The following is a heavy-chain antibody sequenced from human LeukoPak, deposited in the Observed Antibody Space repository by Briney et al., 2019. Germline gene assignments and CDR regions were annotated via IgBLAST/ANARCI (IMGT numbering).Heavy chain of an antibody. V-gene: IGHV3-7*01. Sequence: GGSLRLSCAASGFTFSSYSMTWVRQAPGKGLEWVASIKQDGSERSYVDFVQGRFTISRDNAKNSLYLQVDSLRIEDTAVYYCARDLRVSIMRGSFDYWGQGTLVSVSS. D-gene: IGHD2-2*01. CDR2: IKQDGSER. J-gene: IGHJ4*02. CDR3: ARDLRVSIMRGSFDY. CDR1: GFTFSSYS.